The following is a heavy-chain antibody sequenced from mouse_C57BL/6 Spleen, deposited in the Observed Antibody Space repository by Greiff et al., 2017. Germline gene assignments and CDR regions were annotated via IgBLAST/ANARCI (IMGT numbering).Heavy chain of an antibody. D-gene: IGHD1-1*01. Sequence: QVHVKQSGAELVRPGTSVKVSCKASGYAFTNYLIEWVKQRPGQGLEWIGVINPGSGGTNYNEKFKGKATLTADKSSSTAYMQLSSLTSEDSAVYFCARSLLRRGYYFDYWGQGTTLTVSS. CDR3: ARSLLRRGYYFDY. CDR2: INPGSGGT. V-gene: IGHV1-54*01. CDR1: GYAFTNYL. J-gene: IGHJ2*01.